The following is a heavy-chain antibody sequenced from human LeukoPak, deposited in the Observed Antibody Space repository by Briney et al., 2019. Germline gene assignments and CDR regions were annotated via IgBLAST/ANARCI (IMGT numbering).Heavy chain of an antibody. V-gene: IGHV1-69*05. Sequence: ASVTLSCTSSGCTFSSYAISWVRQAHGQGLELVGGIILIYGTANYAQKFQGRVTITTDESTSTAYMELSSLRSEDTAVYYCARDQLGIYGYFDYWGQGTLVTVSS. J-gene: IGHJ4*02. CDR1: GCTFSSYA. CDR3: ARDQLGIYGYFDY. CDR2: IILIYGTA. D-gene: IGHD7-27*01.